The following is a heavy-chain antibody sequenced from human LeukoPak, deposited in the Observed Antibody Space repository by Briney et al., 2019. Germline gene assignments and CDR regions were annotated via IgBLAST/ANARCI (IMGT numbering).Heavy chain of an antibody. V-gene: IGHV3-30*03. D-gene: IGHD6-19*01. J-gene: IGHJ4*02. CDR3: SRDPRGIALAGTYDY. Sequence: GGSLRLSCAASGFSFSSFGMHWVRQAPGEGLEWVAVISYDGNKKYYGDSVKGRFTISRDNSMNTLYLKMNSLRADDTAVYYCSRDPRGIALAGTYDYWGQGILVTVSS. CDR2: ISYDGNKK. CDR1: GFSFSSFG.